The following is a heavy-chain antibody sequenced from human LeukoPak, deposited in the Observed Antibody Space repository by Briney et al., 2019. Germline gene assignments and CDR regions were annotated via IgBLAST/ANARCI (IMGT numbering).Heavy chain of an antibody. CDR3: ATATYYDFWSGYAPEGY. CDR2: INPNSGGT. J-gene: IGHJ4*02. D-gene: IGHD3-3*01. CDR1: GYTFTGYY. Sequence: GASVKVSCNASGYTFTGYYMHWVRQAPGQGLEWMGWINPNSGGTNYAQKFQGRVTMTRDTSISTAYMELSRLRSDDTAVYYCATATYYDFWSGYAPEGYWGQGTLVTVSS. V-gene: IGHV1-2*02.